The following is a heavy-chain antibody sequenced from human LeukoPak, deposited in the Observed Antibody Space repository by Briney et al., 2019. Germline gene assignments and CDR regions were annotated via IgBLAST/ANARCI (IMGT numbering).Heavy chain of an antibody. Sequence: PGGSLRLSCAASGFTFSSYAMHWVRQAPGKGLEWVAVISYDGSNKYYADSVKGRFTISRDNSKNTLYLQMNSLRAEDTAVYYCARDEDTAMVRFYYYYGMDVWGQGTTVTVSS. V-gene: IGHV3-30-3*01. J-gene: IGHJ6*02. D-gene: IGHD5-18*01. CDR2: ISYDGSNK. CDR3: ARDEDTAMVRFYYYYGMDV. CDR1: GFTFSSYA.